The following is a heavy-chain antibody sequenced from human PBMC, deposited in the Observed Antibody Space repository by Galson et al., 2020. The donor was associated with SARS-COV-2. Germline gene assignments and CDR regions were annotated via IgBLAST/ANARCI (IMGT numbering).Heavy chain of an antibody. V-gene: IGHV3-30*04. Sequence: GGSLRLSCAASGFTFSSYAMHWVRQAPGKGLEWVAVISYDGSNKYYADSVKGRFTISRDNSKNTLYLQMNSLRAEDTAVYYCARTSGGSYLSYFDYWGQGTLVTVSS. CDR2: ISYDGSNK. J-gene: IGHJ4*02. D-gene: IGHD1-26*01. CDR1: GFTFSSYA. CDR3: ARTSGGSYLSYFDY.